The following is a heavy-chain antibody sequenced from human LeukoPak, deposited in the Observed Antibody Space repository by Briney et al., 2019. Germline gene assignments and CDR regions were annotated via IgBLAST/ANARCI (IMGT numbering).Heavy chain of an antibody. CDR2: MNPNSGNT. J-gene: IGHJ5*02. CDR1: GYTFTSYA. V-gene: IGHV1-8*03. CDR3: ARGLYCSSISCPYNWFDT. Sequence: ASVKVSCKASGYTFTSYAMNWVRQAPGQGLEWMGWMNPNSGNTGYAQKFQGRVTITRNISISTAYMELSSLTSEDTAVYYCARGLYCSSISCPYNWFDTWGQGTLVTVSS. D-gene: IGHD2-2*01.